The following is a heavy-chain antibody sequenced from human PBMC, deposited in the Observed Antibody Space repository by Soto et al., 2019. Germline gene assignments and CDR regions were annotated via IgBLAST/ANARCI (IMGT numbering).Heavy chain of an antibody. CDR3: AKSPGGYYYGMDV. V-gene: IGHV3-9*01. Sequence: RLSCAASGFTFDDYAMHWVRQVPGKGLEWVSGISWNSNNIGYADSVKGRFTISRDNAKNSLYLQLISLRAEDTALYYCAKSPGGYYYGMDVWGQGTTVTVSS. CDR1: GFTFDDYA. D-gene: IGHD1-1*01. CDR2: ISWNSNNI. J-gene: IGHJ6*02.